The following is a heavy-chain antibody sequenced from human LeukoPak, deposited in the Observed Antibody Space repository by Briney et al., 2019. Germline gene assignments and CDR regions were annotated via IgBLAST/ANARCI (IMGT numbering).Heavy chain of an antibody. D-gene: IGHD3-10*01. CDR3: AKVSGWFGESLDY. CDR2: IRYDGSNK. Sequence: PGGSLRLSCAASGFTFSSYSINWVRQAPGKGLEWVAFIRYDGSNKYYADSVKGRFTISRDNSKNTLYLQMNSLRAEDTAVYYCAKVSGWFGESLDYWGQGTLVTVSS. CDR1: GFTFSSYS. J-gene: IGHJ4*02. V-gene: IGHV3-30*02.